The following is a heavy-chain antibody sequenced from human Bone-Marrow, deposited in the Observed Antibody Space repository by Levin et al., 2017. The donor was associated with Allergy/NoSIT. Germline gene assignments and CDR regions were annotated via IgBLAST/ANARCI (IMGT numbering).Heavy chain of an antibody. CDR3: ARQSSSLLEYFDY. V-gene: IGHV3-30*04. CDR2: ISYDGSNK. CDR1: GFTFSSYA. Sequence: GGSLRLSCAASGFTFSSYAMHWVRQAPGKGLEWVAVISYDGSNKYYADSVKGRFTISRDNSKNTLYLQMNSLRAEDTAVYYCARQSSSLLEYFDYWGQGTLVTVSS. D-gene: IGHD6-6*01. J-gene: IGHJ4*02.